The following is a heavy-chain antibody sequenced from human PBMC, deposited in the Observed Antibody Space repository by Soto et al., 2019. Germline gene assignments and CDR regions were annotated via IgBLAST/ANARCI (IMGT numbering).Heavy chain of an antibody. J-gene: IGHJ5*02. CDR1: GYTFTSYG. CDR3: ARDRRYDILTGYYPTPYNWFDP. D-gene: IGHD3-9*01. Sequence: ASVKVSCKASGYTFTSYGISWVRQAPGQGLEWMGWISAYNGNTNYAQKLQGRVTMTTDTSTSTAYMELRSLRSDDTAVYYCARDRRYDILTGYYPTPYNWFDPWGQGTLVTVSS. CDR2: ISAYNGNT. V-gene: IGHV1-18*01.